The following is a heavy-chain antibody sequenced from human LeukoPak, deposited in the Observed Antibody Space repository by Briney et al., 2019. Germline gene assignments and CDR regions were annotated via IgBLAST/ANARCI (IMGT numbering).Heavy chain of an antibody. V-gene: IGHV1-8*03. Sequence: ASVNVSFKASVYIFTSYDYDWVRPATGRGLEWMGWMNHNSGNTGYARKFQGRVTLTMNTYIRTAYMELSSLTYNEAAGYYFARAYDSSSYPIDYWGQGTLVTVSS. D-gene: IGHD3-22*01. CDR1: VYIFTSYD. J-gene: IGHJ4*02. CDR3: ARAYDSSSYPIDY. CDR2: MNHNSGNT.